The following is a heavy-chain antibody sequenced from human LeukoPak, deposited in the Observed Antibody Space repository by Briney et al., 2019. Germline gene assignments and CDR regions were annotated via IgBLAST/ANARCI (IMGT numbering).Heavy chain of an antibody. D-gene: IGHD5-12*01. V-gene: IGHV3-74*01. CDR2: INTDGSTT. J-gene: IGHJ4*02. Sequence: GGSLRLSCAGPGFTFSTYLMHWVRQAPGGGLLWVSGINTDGSTTSYADSAKGRFTISRDNAKNTVYLQMSSLRAEDTAVCYCAKESGYDVDLEYWGQGALVTVSS. CDR3: AKESGYDVDLEY. CDR1: GFTFSTYL.